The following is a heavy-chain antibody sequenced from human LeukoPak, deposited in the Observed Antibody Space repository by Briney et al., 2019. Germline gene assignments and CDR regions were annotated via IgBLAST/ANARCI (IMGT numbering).Heavy chain of an antibody. J-gene: IGHJ6*03. CDR2: INHSGST. Sequence: SETLSLTCTVSGGSISSYYWSWIRQPPGKGLEWIGEINHSGSTNYNPSLKNRVSISVDTSKNQISLRLSSVTAADTAIYYCTSGKSYYGSGNFYYYYYYMDVWGKGTTVTVSS. D-gene: IGHD3-10*01. CDR1: GGSISSYY. V-gene: IGHV4-34*01. CDR3: TSGKSYYGSGNFYYYYYYMDV.